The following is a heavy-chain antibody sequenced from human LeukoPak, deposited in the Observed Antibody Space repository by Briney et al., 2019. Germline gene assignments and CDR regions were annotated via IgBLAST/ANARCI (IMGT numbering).Heavy chain of an antibody. CDR2: IIPIFGTA. V-gene: IGHV1-69*13. CDR1: GGTFTSYA. J-gene: IGHJ5*02. D-gene: IGHD3-3*01. CDR3: ARGFLEWLLYRNWFDP. Sequence: ASVKVSCKASGGTFTSYAISWVRQAPGQGLEWMGGIIPIFGTANYAQKFQGRVTITADDSTSTAYMELSSLRSEDTAVYYCARGFLEWLLYRNWFDPWGQGTLVTVSS.